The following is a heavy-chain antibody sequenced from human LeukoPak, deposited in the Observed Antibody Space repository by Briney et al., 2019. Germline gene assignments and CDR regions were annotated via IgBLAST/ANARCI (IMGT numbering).Heavy chain of an antibody. D-gene: IGHD4-17*01. Sequence: GGSLRLSCAASGFTFNSYAMSWVRQAPGKGLEWVSAMSGSGGSTYYADSVKGRFTISRDNAKNTLYLQMNSLRAEDTAVYYCAKDRGVRSDIWGQGTMVTVSS. J-gene: IGHJ3*02. V-gene: IGHV3-23*01. CDR2: MSGSGGST. CDR1: GFTFNSYA. CDR3: AKDRGVRSDI.